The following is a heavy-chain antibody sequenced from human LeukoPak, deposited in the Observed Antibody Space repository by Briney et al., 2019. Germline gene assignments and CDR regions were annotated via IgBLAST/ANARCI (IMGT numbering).Heavy chain of an antibody. CDR1: GGSISSYY. D-gene: IGHD3-3*01. Sequence: PSETLSLTCTVSGGSISSYYWSWIRQPPGKGLEWIGYIYYSGSTNYNPSLKSRVTISVDTSKNQFSLKLSSVTAADTAVYYCAKGQGAFWSGYVDYWGQGTLVTVSS. CDR3: AKGQGAFWSGYVDY. CDR2: IYYSGST. J-gene: IGHJ4*02. V-gene: IGHV4-59*08.